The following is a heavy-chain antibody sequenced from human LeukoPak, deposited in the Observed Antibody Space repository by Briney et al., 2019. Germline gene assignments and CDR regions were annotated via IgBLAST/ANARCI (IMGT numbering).Heavy chain of an antibody. CDR2: INHSGST. CDR3: ARVPGYCSSTRCDY. D-gene: IGHD2-2*01. CDR1: GGSFSGYY. J-gene: IGHJ4*02. V-gene: IGHV4-34*01. Sequence: SETLSLTCAVYGGSFSGYYWSWIRQPPGKGLEWIGEINHSGSTNYNPSLKSRVTISVDTSKNQFSLKLSSVTAADTAVYYCARVPGYCSSTRCDYWGQGTLVTVSS.